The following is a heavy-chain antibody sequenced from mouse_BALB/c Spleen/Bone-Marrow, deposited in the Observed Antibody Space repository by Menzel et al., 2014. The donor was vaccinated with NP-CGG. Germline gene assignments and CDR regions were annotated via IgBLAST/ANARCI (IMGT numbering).Heavy chain of an antibody. CDR3: ARDRGGLLFDY. CDR1: GFTFTDYY. Sequence: EVHLVESGGGLVQPGGSLILSCAFSGFTFTDYYMNWVRQPPGKALEWLGFIRNKANGYTTEYSASVKGRFTISRDNSQSILYLQMNTLRAEDSATYYCARDRGGLLFDYWGQGTTLTVSS. D-gene: IGHD1-1*01. V-gene: IGHV7-3*02. J-gene: IGHJ2*01. CDR2: IRNKANGYTT.